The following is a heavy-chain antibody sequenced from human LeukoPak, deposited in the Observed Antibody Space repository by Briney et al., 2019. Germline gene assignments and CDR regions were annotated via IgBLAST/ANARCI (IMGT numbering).Heavy chain of an antibody. CDR3: ARINLPGGTNWFDP. J-gene: IGHJ5*02. CDR2: INPNSGGT. CDR1: GYTFTGYY. D-gene: IGHD7-27*01. V-gene: IGHV1-2*02. Sequence: GASVTVSCKASGYTFTGYYMHWVRQAPGQGLEWMGWINPNSGGTNYAQKFQGRVTMTRDTSISTASMELSRLRSDDTAVYYCARINLPGGTNWFDPWGQGILVTVSS.